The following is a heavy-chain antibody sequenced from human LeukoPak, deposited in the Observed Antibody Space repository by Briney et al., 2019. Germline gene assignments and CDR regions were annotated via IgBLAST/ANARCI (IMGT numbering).Heavy chain of an antibody. V-gene: IGHV4-59*13. CDR3: ARGSGSYGFFDV. CDR1: GGDISTYH. Sequence: SETLSLTCSMSGGDISTYHWSWIRQSPGEAFEYIGNVYYSGSTNYNPSLRSRVTISVDVSKNQFSLNVRSVTAADTAVYYCARGSGSYGFFDVWGQGTLVTVSA. CDR2: VYYSGST. J-gene: IGHJ4*02. D-gene: IGHD5-18*01.